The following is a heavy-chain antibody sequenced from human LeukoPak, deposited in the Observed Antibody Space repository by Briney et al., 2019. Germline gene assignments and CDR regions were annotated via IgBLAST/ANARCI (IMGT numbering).Heavy chain of an antibody. V-gene: IGHV1-18*01. J-gene: IGHJ4*02. CDR2: ISAYNGNT. Sequence: GESLKISCKASGYTFTSYGISWVRQAPGQGLEWMGWISAYNGNTNYAQKLQGRVTMTTDTSTSTAYMELRSLRSDDTAVYYCARVEYSSSSGDYFDYWGQGTLVTVSS. D-gene: IGHD6-6*01. CDR1: GYTFTSYG. CDR3: ARVEYSSSSGDYFDY.